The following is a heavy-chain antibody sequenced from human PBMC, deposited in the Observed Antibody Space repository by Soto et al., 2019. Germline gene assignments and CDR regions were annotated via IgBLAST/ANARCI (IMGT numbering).Heavy chain of an antibody. CDR2: VSPTFRTS. J-gene: IGHJ6*02. Sequence: QVQLVQSGAEVKKSGSSVKVSCKSSGDSFNNNGIGWVRQAPGHGLEWMGGVSPTFRTSNYARKFQGRLSTTADASTGTVNMELSSLTSEDTAQYYCARVLYYGSGSYSPYGVGVWGQATTVTVS. CDR3: ARVLYYGSGSYSPYGVGV. D-gene: IGHD3-10*01. CDR1: GDSFNNNG. V-gene: IGHV1-69*01.